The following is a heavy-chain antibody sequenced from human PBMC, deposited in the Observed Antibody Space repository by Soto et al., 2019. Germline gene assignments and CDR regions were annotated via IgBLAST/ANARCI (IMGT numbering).Heavy chain of an antibody. CDR2: IGDSGYFT. Sequence: GGSLRLSCEASGFPFRNHAMSWVRQVPGKGLEWVSSIGDSGYFTYYADSVKGRFTISRDNSKNILFLQMSRLGADDTALYYCVSDEGFDTRGQGALVTVSS. J-gene: IGHJ5*02. CDR1: GFPFRNHA. CDR3: VSDEGFDT. V-gene: IGHV3-23*01.